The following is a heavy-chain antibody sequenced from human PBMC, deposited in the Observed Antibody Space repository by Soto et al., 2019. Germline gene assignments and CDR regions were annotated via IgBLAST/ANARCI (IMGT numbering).Heavy chain of an antibody. J-gene: IGHJ4*02. CDR2: ISSSSSYI. CDR1: GFTFSSYS. CDR3: ARDSMTTVTTFDY. V-gene: IGHV3-21*01. D-gene: IGHD4-17*01. Sequence: PGGSLRLSCAASGFTFSSYSMNWVRQAPGKGLEWVSFISSSSSYIYYADSVKGRFTISRDNAKNSLYLQMNILRAEDTAVYYCARDSMTTVTTFDYWGQGTLVTVSS.